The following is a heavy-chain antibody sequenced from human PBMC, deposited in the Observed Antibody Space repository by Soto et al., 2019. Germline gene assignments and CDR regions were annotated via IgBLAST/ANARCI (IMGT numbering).Heavy chain of an antibody. Sequence: SETLSLTCTVSGGSIGSYYWSWIRQPPGKGLEWIGYIYYSGSTNYNPSLKSRVTISVDTSKNQFSLKLSSVTAADTAVYYCARDSGGYSYGFDYWGQGTLVTVSS. CDR2: IYYSGST. V-gene: IGHV4-59*01. D-gene: IGHD5-18*01. J-gene: IGHJ4*02. CDR3: ARDSGGYSYGFDY. CDR1: GGSIGSYY.